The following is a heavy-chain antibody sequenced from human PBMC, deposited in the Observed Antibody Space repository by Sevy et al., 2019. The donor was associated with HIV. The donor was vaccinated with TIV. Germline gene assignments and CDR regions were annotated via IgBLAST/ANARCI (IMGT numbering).Heavy chain of an antibody. Sequence: GGYLRLSCAASGFTFGSFAIHWVRQAPGKGLEWVVVISYDGKKTYYTDSVKGRFTISRDNSNNTLYLQMNSLRAEDTAVYYCARADRVSINMVCGVDRPIYYYNGIDVWGQGTTVTVSS. J-gene: IGHJ6*02. D-gene: IGHD3-10*01. CDR1: GFTFGSFA. V-gene: IGHV3-30*10. CDR3: ARADRVSINMVCGVDRPIYYYNGIDV. CDR2: ISYDGKKT.